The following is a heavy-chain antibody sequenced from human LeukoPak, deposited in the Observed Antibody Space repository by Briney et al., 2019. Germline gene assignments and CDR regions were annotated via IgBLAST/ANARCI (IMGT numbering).Heavy chain of an antibody. D-gene: IGHD4-17*01. Sequence: ASVTASCKASGYTFTDYCMHWVRQAPGQGLEWMGWINPNSGGTNYAQKFQGRVTMTRDTSISTAYMEPSRLRSDDTAVYYCASVRYPTTVPTYSPYDYWGRATEVTVSS. V-gene: IGHV1-2*02. CDR3: ASVRYPTTVPTYSPYDY. CDR1: GYTFTDYC. CDR2: INPNSGGT. J-gene: IGHJ4*02.